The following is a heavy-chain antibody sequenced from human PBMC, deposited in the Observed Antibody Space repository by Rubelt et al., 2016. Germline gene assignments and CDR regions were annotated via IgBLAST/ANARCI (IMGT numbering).Heavy chain of an antibody. V-gene: IGHV4-59*08. CDR3: ARAGSFGYSYGYFDY. CDR2: IYYSGST. CDR1: GGSINNYY. Sequence: QVQLQESGPGLVKPSETLSLTCTVSGGSINNYYWSWIRQPPGKGPEWIGYIYYSGSTTYNPFLKSRVTISVDTSKNQLSLKLSSVTAADTAVYYCARAGSFGYSYGYFDYWGQGTLVTVSS. D-gene: IGHD5-18*01. J-gene: IGHJ4*02.